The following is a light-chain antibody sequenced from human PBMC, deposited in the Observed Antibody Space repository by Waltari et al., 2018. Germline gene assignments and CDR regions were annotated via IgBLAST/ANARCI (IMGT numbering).Light chain of an antibody. V-gene: IGLV3-1*01. CDR1: DLGDKN. CDR2: LDS. CDR3: QAWDTITVV. Sequence: SFDLTQPPSVSVSPGQTFSIACSSGDDLGDKNVCWYQQRPGQSPILVMFLDSVRPSGIPGRLSGSKSGNTATLTISETQPVDEAEYYCQAWDTITVVFGGGTKVTVL. J-gene: IGLJ2*01.